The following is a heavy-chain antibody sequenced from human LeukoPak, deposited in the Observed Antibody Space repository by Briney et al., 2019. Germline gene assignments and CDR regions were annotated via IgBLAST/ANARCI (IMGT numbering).Heavy chain of an antibody. CDR3: AKPSIPARPFLTYLYYYLDV. D-gene: IGHD6-6*01. V-gene: IGHV3-23*01. Sequence: GGSLRLSCVASAFTLSRFAMSWVRQAPGRGLEWISSVSGTGDKTHYTDSVKGRFTVSRDNSKNTLYLHMSALRAADTAVYYCAKPSIPARPFLTYLYYYLDVWGEGTTVIVSS. CDR2: VSGTGDKT. CDR1: AFTLSRFA. J-gene: IGHJ6*03.